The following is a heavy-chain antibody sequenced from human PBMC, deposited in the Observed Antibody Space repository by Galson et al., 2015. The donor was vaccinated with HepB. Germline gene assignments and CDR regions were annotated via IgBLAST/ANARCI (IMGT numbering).Heavy chain of an antibody. CDR1: GFTLSSYA. V-gene: IGHV3-30-3*01. CDR2: ISYDGSNK. CDR3: ARHRGDSSGYYSWYFDL. D-gene: IGHD3-22*01. Sequence: SLRLSCAASGFTLSSYAMHWVRQAPGTGLEWVAVISYDGSNKYYADSVKGRFTISRDNSKNTLYLQMNSLRAEDTAVYYCARHRGDSSGYYSWYFDLWGRGTLVTVSS. J-gene: IGHJ2*01.